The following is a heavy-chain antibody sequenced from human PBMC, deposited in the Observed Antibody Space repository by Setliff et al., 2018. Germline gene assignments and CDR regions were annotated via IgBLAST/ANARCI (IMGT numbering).Heavy chain of an antibody. CDR2: IKPSGGST. Sequence: ASVKVSCKASGYTFTNYYMHWVRQAPGQGLEWMGIIKPSGGSTNYAQKFRGRVTMTRDTSTSTVYMELSSLRSEDTAVYYCARESGGDYNFNFDYWGQGTLVTVSS. J-gene: IGHJ4*02. CDR1: GYTFTNYY. D-gene: IGHD3-3*01. CDR3: ARESGGDYNFNFDY. V-gene: IGHV1-46*01.